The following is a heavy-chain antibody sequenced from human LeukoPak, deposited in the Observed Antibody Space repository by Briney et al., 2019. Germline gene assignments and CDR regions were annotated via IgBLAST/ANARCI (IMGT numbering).Heavy chain of an antibody. CDR1: GFTFSSYS. CDR3: ASGYSREREDY. V-gene: IGHV3-21*01. Sequence: PGGSLRLSCAASGFTFSSYSMNWVRQAPGKGLEWVSSISSSSSYTYYADSVKGRFTISRDNAKNSLYLKMNSLRAEDTAVYYCASGYSREREDYWGQGTLVTVSS. CDR2: ISSSSSYT. D-gene: IGHD5-18*01. J-gene: IGHJ4*02.